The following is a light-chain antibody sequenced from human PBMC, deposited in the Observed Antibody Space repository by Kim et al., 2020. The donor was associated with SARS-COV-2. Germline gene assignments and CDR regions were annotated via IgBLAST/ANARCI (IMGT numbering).Light chain of an antibody. V-gene: IGKV1-9*01. J-gene: IGKJ2*01. Sequence: IQLTQSPASLSASVGDRVSITCRASRGISSSLAWYQQKPGKAPNLLIYAASTLQGGVPSRFSGSGSGTDFTLTISSLQPEDFATYYCQQLNGYPYTFGQGTKVDIK. CDR3: QQLNGYPYT. CDR2: AAS. CDR1: RGISSS.